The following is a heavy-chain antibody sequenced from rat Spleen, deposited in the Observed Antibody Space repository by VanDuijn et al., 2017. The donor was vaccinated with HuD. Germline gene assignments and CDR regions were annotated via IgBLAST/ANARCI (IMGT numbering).Heavy chain of an antibody. Sequence: EVHLVESDGGLVQPGRSLKLSCATSGFTFSDFYMAWVRQAPTKGLDWVASISYDGSNTYYRDSVKGRFTISRDNGRSTLYLELDSLRSEDMATYYCVRQGYLRDWYFDFWGQGTLVTVSS. J-gene: IGHJ3*01. CDR2: ISYDGSNT. D-gene: IGHD2-5*01. CDR3: VRQGYLRDWYFDF. V-gene: IGHV5-29*01. CDR1: GFTFSDFY.